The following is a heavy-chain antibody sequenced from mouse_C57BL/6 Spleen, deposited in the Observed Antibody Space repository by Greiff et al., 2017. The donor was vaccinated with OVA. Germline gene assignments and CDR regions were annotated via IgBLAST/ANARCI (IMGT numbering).Heavy chain of an antibody. CDR3: ARGEAIYYGYGAY. V-gene: IGHV1-64*01. J-gene: IGHJ3*01. Sequence: QVQLQQPGAELVKPGASVKLSCKASGYTFTSYWMHWVKQRPGQGLEWIGMIHPNSGSTNYNEKFKSKATLTVDKSSSTAYMQLSSLTSEDSAVYYCARGEAIYYGYGAYWGQGTLVTVSA. CDR2: IHPNSGST. CDR1: GYTFTSYW. D-gene: IGHD2-2*01.